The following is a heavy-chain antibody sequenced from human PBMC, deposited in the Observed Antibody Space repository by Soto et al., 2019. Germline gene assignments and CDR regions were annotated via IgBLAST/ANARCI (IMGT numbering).Heavy chain of an antibody. Sequence: ASVKVSCKASGYTFTSHDIYWVRQATGQGLEWMGLVDPNSGNTGYAQKFQGRVTMTRTTSISTAYMELNSLRSEDTAVYYCARGPLDYEHLYYGMGVCGQGTTVTV. D-gene: IGHD4-17*01. CDR3: ARGPLDYEHLYYGMGV. V-gene: IGHV1-8*01. J-gene: IGHJ6*02. CDR1: GYTFTSHD. CDR2: VDPNSGNT.